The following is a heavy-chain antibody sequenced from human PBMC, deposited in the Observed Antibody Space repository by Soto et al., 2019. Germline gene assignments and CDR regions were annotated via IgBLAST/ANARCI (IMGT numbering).Heavy chain of an antibody. CDR3: ARPGLVVVITSDWYFDL. D-gene: IGHD3-22*01. CDR2: IKQDGREK. J-gene: IGHJ2*01. Sequence: EVQLVESGGGLVQPGGSLRLSCAASGFTFSTYWMSWVRQAPGKGLEWVANIKQDGREKYYVDSVNGRFTISRDNAKNSLYLQMISLRANYTSVYYCARPGLVVVITSDWYFDLWGRRTLVTVSS. V-gene: IGHV3-7*01. CDR1: GFTFSTYW.